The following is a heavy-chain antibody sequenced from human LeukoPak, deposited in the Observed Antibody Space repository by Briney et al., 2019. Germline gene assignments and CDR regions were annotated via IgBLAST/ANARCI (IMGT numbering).Heavy chain of an antibody. V-gene: IGHV3-21*01. J-gene: IGHJ4*02. Sequence: TGGSLRLSCAASGFTFSSYSMNWVRQAPGKGLEWVSSISSSSSYIYYADSVKGRFTISRDNAKNSLYLQMNSLRAEDTAVYYCAREAQYSGYFDYWGQGTLVTVSS. CDR3: AREAQYSGYFDY. CDR1: GFTFSSYS. CDR2: ISSSSSYI. D-gene: IGHD5-12*01.